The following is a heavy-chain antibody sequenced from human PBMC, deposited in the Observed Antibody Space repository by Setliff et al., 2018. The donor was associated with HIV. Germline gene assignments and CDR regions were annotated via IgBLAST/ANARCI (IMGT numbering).Heavy chain of an antibody. CDR2: INPDDDVT. CDR1: GYTFTTYY. V-gene: IGHV1-46*01. Sequence: ASVKVSCKASGYTFTTYYMHWVRQAPGQGLEWVGNINPDDDVTAYAQDFQGRVTVTSDTSTTTVYIELFSLRSEDTAVYYCARGHRTGYLIDWGQGVLVTVSS. J-gene: IGHJ4*02. D-gene: IGHD5-18*01. CDR3: ARGHRTGYLID.